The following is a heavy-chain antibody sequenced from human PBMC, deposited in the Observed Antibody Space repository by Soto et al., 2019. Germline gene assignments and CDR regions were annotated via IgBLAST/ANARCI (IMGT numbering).Heavy chain of an antibody. J-gene: IGHJ6*04. Sequence: SVKVSCKASGGTFSSYAISWVRQAPGQGLEWMGGIIPIFGTANYAQKFQGRVTITADESTSTAYMELSSLRSEDTAVYYCARDLAGAARYYGMDVWGKGTTVTVSS. CDR3: ARDLAGAARYYGMDV. CDR1: GGTFSSYA. D-gene: IGHD1-26*01. V-gene: IGHV1-69*13. CDR2: IIPIFGTA.